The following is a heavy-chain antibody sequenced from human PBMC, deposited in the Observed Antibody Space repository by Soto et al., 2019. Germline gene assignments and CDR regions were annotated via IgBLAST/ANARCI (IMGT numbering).Heavy chain of an antibody. J-gene: IGHJ6*02. CDR1: GFTFSTYE. D-gene: IGHD2-8*02. V-gene: IGHV3-48*03. CDR3: ARDHPWWRTHMDV. CDR2: IGSSGTTI. Sequence: HPGGSLRLSCAASGFTFSTYEFNWIRQAPGKGLEWLSYIGSSGTTIYYADSVKGRFTVYRDNAKSSLFLLMNSLRAEDTAVYYCARDHPWWRTHMDVSGQGTTVTVSS.